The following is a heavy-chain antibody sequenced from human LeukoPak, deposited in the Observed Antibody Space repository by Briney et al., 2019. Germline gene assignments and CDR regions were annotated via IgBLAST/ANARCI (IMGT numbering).Heavy chain of an antibody. Sequence: GASVKVSCKASGGTFSSYYLHWVRQAPGQGLEWMGMINPSGGYTKYAQTFQGRVTVTSDTSTSTVYMELSSLRSDDTAVYYCARDYVASSTSVWSYYYLDVWGKGTTVTVSS. V-gene: IGHV1-46*01. D-gene: IGHD2-2*01. J-gene: IGHJ6*03. CDR2: INPSGGYT. CDR3: ARDYVASSTSVWSYYYLDV. CDR1: GGTFSSYY.